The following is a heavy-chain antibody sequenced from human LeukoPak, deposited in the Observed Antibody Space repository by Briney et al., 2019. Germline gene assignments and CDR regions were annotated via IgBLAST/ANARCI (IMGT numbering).Heavy chain of an antibody. Sequence: ASVKVSCKASGYTFTSYGISWVRQATGQGLEWMGWMNPNSGNTGYAQKFQGRVTMTRDTSTSTVYMELSSLRSEDTAVYYCARVGPDSSGYGVDYWGQGTLVTVSS. CDR2: MNPNSGNT. J-gene: IGHJ4*02. D-gene: IGHD3-22*01. CDR1: GYTFTSYG. V-gene: IGHV1-8*02. CDR3: ARVGPDSSGYGVDY.